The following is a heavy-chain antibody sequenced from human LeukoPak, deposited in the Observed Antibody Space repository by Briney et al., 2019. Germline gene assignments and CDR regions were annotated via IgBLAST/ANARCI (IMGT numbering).Heavy chain of an antibody. CDR1: GGSFSGYY. J-gene: IGHJ4*02. CDR3: ARHLSLWFGGSLSGSDY. V-gene: IGHV4-34*01. D-gene: IGHD3-10*01. CDR2: INHSGST. Sequence: PSETLSLTCAVYGGSFSGYYWSWIRQPPGKGLEWIGEINHSGSTNYNPSLKSRVTISVDTSKNQFSLKLSSVTAADTAVYYCARHLSLWFGGSLSGSDYWGQGTLVTVSS.